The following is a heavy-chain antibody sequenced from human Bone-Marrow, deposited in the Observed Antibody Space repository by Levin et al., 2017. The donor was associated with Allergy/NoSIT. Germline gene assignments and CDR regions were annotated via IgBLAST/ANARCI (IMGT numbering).Heavy chain of an antibody. D-gene: IGHD2-21*01. CDR2: SYTSGNI. Sequence: SETLSFTCTVSGVSITSGSYYWSWIRQPAGEGLEWIGTSYTSGNITYNPSLKSRVTISLDTFKNQFSLKLRSVTDADTPVYYCARVLQYSYYYTDVWGKGTMVTVSS. CDR3: ARVLQYSYYYTDV. V-gene: IGHV4-61*02. J-gene: IGHJ6*03. CDR1: GVSITSGSYY.